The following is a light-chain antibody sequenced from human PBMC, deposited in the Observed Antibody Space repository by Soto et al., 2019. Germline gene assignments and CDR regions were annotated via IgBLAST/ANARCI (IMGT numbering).Light chain of an antibody. Sequence: EIVMTQSPATLSVSPGEKATLSSRASQSIANNLAWNQQNPAQPPRLLIYGASTRATGIPAGFSGSGSGTEFTLTISSLQSEDFAVYYCQQYNDWPLTFGGGTKVEIK. CDR2: GAS. CDR1: QSIANN. J-gene: IGKJ4*01. V-gene: IGKV3-15*01. CDR3: QQYNDWPLT.